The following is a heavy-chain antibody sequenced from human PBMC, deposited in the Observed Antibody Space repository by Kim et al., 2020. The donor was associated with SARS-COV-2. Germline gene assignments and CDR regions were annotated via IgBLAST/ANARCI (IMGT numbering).Heavy chain of an antibody. Sequence: GGSLRLSCAASGFTFSSYAMHWVRQAPGKGLEWVAVISYDGSKKYYADSVKGRFTISRDNSKNTLYLKMNSLRTEDTAVYYCARGDWEPWYFDLWGRGTLVTVSS. CDR2: ISYDGSKK. J-gene: IGHJ2*01. D-gene: IGHD1-26*01. CDR1: GFTFSSYA. CDR3: ARGDWEPWYFDL. V-gene: IGHV3-30*04.